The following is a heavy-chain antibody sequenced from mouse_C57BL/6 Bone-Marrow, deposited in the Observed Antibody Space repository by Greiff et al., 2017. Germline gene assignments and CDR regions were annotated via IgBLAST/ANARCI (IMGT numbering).Heavy chain of an antibody. V-gene: IGHV1-39*01. D-gene: IGHD2-4*01. Sequence: QLHQSAPELVKPGASVKLSCKASGYSFTDYNMNWVNQSNGKSLEWIGVINPNYGTTSYNQKFKGKATLTVDQSSSTAYMQLNSLTSEDSAVYYCARGYDYDYAMDYWGQGTSVTVSS. CDR2: INPNYGTT. CDR1: GYSFTDYN. CDR3: ARGYDYDYAMDY. J-gene: IGHJ4*01.